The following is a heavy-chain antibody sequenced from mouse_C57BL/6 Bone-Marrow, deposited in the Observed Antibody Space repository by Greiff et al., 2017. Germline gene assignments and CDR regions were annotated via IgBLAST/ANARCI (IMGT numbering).Heavy chain of an antibody. CDR3: ARSGIYYGNYY. D-gene: IGHD2-1*01. Sequence: VQLQQPGAELVKPGASVKLSCKASGYTFTSYWMHWVKQRPGQGLEWIGMIHPNSGSTNYNEKFKSKATLTVDKSSSTAYMQLSSLTSDDSAVYYCARSGIYYGNYYWGQGTLVTVSA. CDR2: IHPNSGST. J-gene: IGHJ3*01. V-gene: IGHV1-64*01. CDR1: GYTFTSYW.